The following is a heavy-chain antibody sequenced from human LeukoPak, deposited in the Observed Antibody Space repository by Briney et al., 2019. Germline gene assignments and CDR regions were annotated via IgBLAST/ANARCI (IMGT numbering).Heavy chain of an antibody. CDR2: TSYDGSNK. CDR1: GFTFSSYG. Sequence: AGGSLRLSCVASGFTFSSYGMHWVRQAPGKGLEWVAVTSYDGSNKYYADSVKGRFTISRDNSKNTLYLQMNSLRAEDTAVYYCAKDPEVGVTGGNHFDYWGQGTLVTVSS. D-gene: IGHD1-26*01. V-gene: IGHV3-30*18. CDR3: AKDPEVGVTGGNHFDY. J-gene: IGHJ4*02.